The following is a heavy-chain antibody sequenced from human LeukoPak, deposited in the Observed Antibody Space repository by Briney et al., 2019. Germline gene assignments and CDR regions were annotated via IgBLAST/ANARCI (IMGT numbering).Heavy chain of an antibody. CDR1: GFTFSDYY. CDR2: ISSNGSTI. V-gene: IGHV3-11*01. CDR3: AKFSLTAPREWYFDY. J-gene: IGHJ4*02. D-gene: IGHD1-20*01. Sequence: GGSLRLSCAASGFTFSDYYMSWIRQAPGKGLEWVSYISSNGSTIYYADSVKGRFTISRDNAKNSLYLQMNSLRAEDTAVYYCAKFSLTAPREWYFDYWGQGTLVTVSS.